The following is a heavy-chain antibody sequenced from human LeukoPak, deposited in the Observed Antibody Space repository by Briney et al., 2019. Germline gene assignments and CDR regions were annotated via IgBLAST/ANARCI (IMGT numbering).Heavy chain of an antibody. V-gene: IGHV4-39*01. Sequence: PSETESLTCTVSGGSISNSSYYWGRIRQPPGKGLEWIGSIYYSGSTYYNPSLKRRVTISVDTSKNQFSLKLSSVTAADTAVYYCARVITIFGVVIIMYFDYRGAGNLGTVSS. D-gene: IGHD3-3*01. CDR3: ARVITIFGVVIIMYFDY. CDR2: IYYSGST. CDR1: GGSISNSSYY. J-gene: IGHJ4*02.